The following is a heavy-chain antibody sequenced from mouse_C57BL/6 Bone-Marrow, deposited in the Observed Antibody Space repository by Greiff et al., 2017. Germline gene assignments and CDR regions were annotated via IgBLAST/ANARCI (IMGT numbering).Heavy chain of an antibody. Sequence: EVMLVESGGGLVQPKGSLKLSCAASGFTFNTYAMHWVRQAPGKGLEWVARIRSKSSNYATYYADSVKDRFTISRDDSQSMLYLQMNNLKTEDTAMCYCVRDHDGRGYFDVWGTGTTVTVSS. J-gene: IGHJ1*03. CDR2: IRSKSSNYAT. D-gene: IGHD2-3*01. CDR1: GFTFNTYA. V-gene: IGHV10-3*01. CDR3: VRDHDGRGYFDV.